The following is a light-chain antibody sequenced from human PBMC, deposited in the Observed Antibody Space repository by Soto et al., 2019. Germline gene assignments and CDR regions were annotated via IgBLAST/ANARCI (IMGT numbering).Light chain of an antibody. CDR2: GAS. CDR1: QSVSSS. CDR3: QQYNIWPPT. Sequence: EIVMTQSPATLSVSPGERATLSCRASQSVSSSLAWYQQKPGQAPRLLIYGASTRATGIPARFSGSGSGTDFTLTISSLNSEDFAFYYCQQYNIWPPTFAPGTKVNIK. V-gene: IGKV3-15*01. J-gene: IGKJ3*01.